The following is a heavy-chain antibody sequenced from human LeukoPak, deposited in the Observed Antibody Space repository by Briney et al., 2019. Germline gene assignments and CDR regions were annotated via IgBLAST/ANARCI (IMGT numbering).Heavy chain of an antibody. Sequence: GGSLRLSCAASGFTFSDYYMTWIRQAPGKGLEWVSYISGVASDIYYADSVKGRFTISRDNAKNSVYLQMNSLRAEDTAVYYCARGGAQGMDVWGQETTVTVSS. CDR1: GFTFSDYY. D-gene: IGHD1-26*01. J-gene: IGHJ6*02. V-gene: IGHV3-11*01. CDR2: ISGVASDI. CDR3: ARGGAQGMDV.